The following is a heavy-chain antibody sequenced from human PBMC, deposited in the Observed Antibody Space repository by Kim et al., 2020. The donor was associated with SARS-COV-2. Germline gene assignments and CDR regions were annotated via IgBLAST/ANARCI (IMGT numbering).Heavy chain of an antibody. J-gene: IGHJ4*02. Sequence: GGSLRLSCAASGFTFSSYAMSWVRQAPGKGLEWVSAISGSGGSTYYADSVKGRFTISRDNSKNTLYLQMNSLRAEDTAVYYCAEGDPYYDSSGYFPFDYWGQGTLVTVSS. CDR2: ISGSGGST. CDR3: AEGDPYYDSSGYFPFDY. V-gene: IGHV3-23*01. CDR1: GFTFSSYA. D-gene: IGHD3-22*01.